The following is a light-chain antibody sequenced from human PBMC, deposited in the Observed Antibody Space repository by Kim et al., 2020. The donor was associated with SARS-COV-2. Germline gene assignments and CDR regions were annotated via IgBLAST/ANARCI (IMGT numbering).Light chain of an antibody. CDR3: QHYNAYPYT. CDR2: RAS. Sequence: DIHMTQSPSTLSASVGDRVTITCRASQTIDTLLAWYQQKPGKSPKLLVYRASILETGVPSRFSGSGSGTEFSLTISSLQPDDFATYYCQHYNAYPYTFGQGTKLEI. J-gene: IGKJ2*01. CDR1: QTIDTL. V-gene: IGKV1-5*01.